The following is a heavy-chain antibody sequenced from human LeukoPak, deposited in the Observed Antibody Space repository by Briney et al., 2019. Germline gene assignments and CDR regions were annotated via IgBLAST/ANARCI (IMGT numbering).Heavy chain of an antibody. Sequence: ASVKVSCKASGGTFSSYAISWVRQAPGQGLEWMGGIIPILGTANYAQKFQGRVTITADESTSTAYMELSSLRSEDTAVYYCARSPYGDYGVAAFDIWGQGTMVTVS. CDR1: GGTFSSYA. J-gene: IGHJ3*02. D-gene: IGHD4-17*01. V-gene: IGHV1-69*13. CDR3: ARSPYGDYGVAAFDI. CDR2: IIPILGTA.